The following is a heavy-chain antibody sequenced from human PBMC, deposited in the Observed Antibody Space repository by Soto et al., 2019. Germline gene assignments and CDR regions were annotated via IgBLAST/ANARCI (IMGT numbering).Heavy chain of an antibody. V-gene: IGHV3-33*01. J-gene: IGHJ6*02. CDR1: GFTFSSYG. Sequence: PGGSLRLSCAASGFTFSSYGMHWVRQAPGKGLEWVAVIWYDGSNKYYADSVRGRFTISRDNSKNTLYLQMNSLRAEDTAVYYCARIVVGYYYGMDVWGQGTTVTVSS. CDR3: ARIVVGYYYGMDV. D-gene: IGHD2-15*01. CDR2: IWYDGSNK.